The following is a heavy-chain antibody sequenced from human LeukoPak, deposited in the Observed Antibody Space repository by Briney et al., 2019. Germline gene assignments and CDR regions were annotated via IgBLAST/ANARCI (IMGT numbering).Heavy chain of an antibody. CDR2: INQGGSDK. J-gene: IGHJ4*02. D-gene: IGHD1-14*01. Sequence: PGGSLRLSCAASGFTFSCHWMRWVRQAPGKGLEWVANINQGGSDKYYVDSVKGRFTISRDNANNLLYLQMNSLRGEDTAVYYCTRDRSRAEDDWGQGTLVTVSS. CDR3: TRDRSRAEDD. V-gene: IGHV3-7*01. CDR1: GFTFSCHW.